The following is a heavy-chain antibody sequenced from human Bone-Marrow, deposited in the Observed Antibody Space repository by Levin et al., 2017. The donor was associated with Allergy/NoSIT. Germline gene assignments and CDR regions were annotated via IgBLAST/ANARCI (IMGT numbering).Heavy chain of an antibody. Sequence: SETLSLTCTVSGGSISSSSYRWGWIRQPPGTGLEWMGSIYNGGGNTLYNPSLRSRVTISVDTSKNQFSLELRSVTAADTAVYYCASYVSGKWTLDYWGQGTLVTVSS. D-gene: IGHD3-10*01. CDR3: ASYVSGKWTLDY. V-gene: IGHV4-39*01. J-gene: IGHJ4*02. CDR1: GGSISSSSYR. CDR2: IYNGGGNT.